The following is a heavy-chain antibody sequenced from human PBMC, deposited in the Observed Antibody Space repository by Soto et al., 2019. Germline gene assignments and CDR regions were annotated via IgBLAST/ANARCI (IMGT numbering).Heavy chain of an antibody. V-gene: IGHV3-49*04. CDR2: IRSKAYGGTT. CDR3: TRDYDFWSGYRVGAFDI. Sequence: GGSLRLSCTASGFTFGDYAMSWVGQGPGKGLEWVGFIRSKAYGGTTEYAASVKGRFTISRDDSKSIAYLQMNSLKTEDTAVYYCTRDYDFWSGYRVGAFDIWGQGTMVTVSS. CDR1: GFTFGDYA. J-gene: IGHJ3*02. D-gene: IGHD3-3*01.